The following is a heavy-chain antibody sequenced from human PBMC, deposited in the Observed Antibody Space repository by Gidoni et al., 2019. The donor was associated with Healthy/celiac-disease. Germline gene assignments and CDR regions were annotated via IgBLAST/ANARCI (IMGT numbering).Heavy chain of an antibody. D-gene: IGHD5-18*01. V-gene: IGHV3-66*01. J-gene: IGHJ4*02. Sequence: EVQLVESGGGLVQPGGSLRLSGAASGFTVSSNYLSWVRQAPGKGLEWVSVIYSGGSTYYADSVKGRFTISRDNSKNTLYLQMNSLRAEDTAVYYCARDPWYSYGYGSPDYWGQGTLVTVSS. CDR3: ARDPWYSYGYGSPDY. CDR2: IYSGGST. CDR1: GFTVSSNY.